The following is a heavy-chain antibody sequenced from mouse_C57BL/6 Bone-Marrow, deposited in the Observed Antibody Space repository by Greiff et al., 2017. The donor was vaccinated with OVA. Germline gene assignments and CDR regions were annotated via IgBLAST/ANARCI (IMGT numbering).Heavy chain of an antibody. V-gene: IGHV1-81*01. CDR2: INPRSGNT. J-gene: IGHJ3*01. CDR3: ARKSSGAWFAY. D-gene: IGHD3-2*02. Sequence: QVQLKESGAELARPGASVKLSCKASGYTFTSYGISWVKQRTGQGLEWIGEINPRSGNTYYNEKFKGKATLTADKSSSTAYMELRSLTSEDSAVDFCARKSSGAWFAYWGQGTLVTVSA. CDR1: GYTFTSYG.